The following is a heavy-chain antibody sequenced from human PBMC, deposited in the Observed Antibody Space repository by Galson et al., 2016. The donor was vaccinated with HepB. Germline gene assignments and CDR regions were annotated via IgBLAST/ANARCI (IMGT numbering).Heavy chain of an antibody. CDR1: GFTFTSYD. CDR2: ISAYNGNT. Sequence: SVKVSCKASGFTFTSYDISWVRQTPGEGLEWLGRISAYNGNTNYAQNLQGRVTMATDTSTSTAHMELRSLRSDDTAVYYCARGANYFGPWGQGTLVTVSS. CDR3: ARGANYFGP. J-gene: IGHJ5*02. D-gene: IGHD3-10*01. V-gene: IGHV1-18*01.